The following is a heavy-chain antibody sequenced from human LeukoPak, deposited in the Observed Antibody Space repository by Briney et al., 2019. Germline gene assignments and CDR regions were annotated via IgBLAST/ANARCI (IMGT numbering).Heavy chain of an antibody. CDR1: GFTFSSYW. CDR2: INSDGTST. J-gene: IGHJ4*02. V-gene: IGHV3-74*01. D-gene: IGHD5-18*01. CDR3: ARGASGYSYG. Sequence: GGPLRLSCAASGFTFSSYWMHWVRQVPGKGLVWVSRINSDGTSTTYADSVKGRFTISRDNAKNTLYLQMNSLRAEDTAVYYCARGASGYSYGWGQGTLVTVSS.